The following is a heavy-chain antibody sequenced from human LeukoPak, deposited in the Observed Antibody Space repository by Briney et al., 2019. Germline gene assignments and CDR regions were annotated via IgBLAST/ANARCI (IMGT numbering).Heavy chain of an antibody. V-gene: IGHV1-69*01. CDR3: ARASFTIFGVVIDIHWFDP. Sequence: GSSVKVSCKASGGTFISYAISWVRQAPGQGLEWMGGIIPIFGTANYAQKFQGRVTITADESTSTAYMELSSLRSEDTAVYYCARASFTIFGVVIDIHWFDPWGQGTLVTVSS. J-gene: IGHJ5*02. CDR2: IIPIFGTA. CDR1: GGTFISYA. D-gene: IGHD3-3*01.